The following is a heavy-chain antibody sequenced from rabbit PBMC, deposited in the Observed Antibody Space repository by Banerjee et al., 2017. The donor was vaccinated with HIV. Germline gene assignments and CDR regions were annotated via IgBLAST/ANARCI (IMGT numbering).Heavy chain of an antibody. Sequence: VQPEGSLTLTCKASGFDFSSTYYMCWVRQAPGKGLEWIGCISAGSSGTTYYASWAKGRFTISKTSSTTVTLQMTSLTAADTATYFCARDLAGVIGWNFDLWGQGTLVTVS. CDR3: ARDLAGVIGWNFDL. CDR2: ISAGSSGTT. D-gene: IGHD4-1*01. J-gene: IGHJ4*01. V-gene: IGHV1S40*01. CDR1: GFDFSSTYY.